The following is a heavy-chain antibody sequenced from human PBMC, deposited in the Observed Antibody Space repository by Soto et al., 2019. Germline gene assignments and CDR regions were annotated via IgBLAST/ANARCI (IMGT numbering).Heavy chain of an antibody. CDR3: AKDRLAGGFDY. Sequence: GGSLRLSCAASGFTVGSYAMTWVRQAPGKGLEWVSRISATGAATYYTDSVKGRFTISRDNSRNTVYLQMNSLRADDTAVYYCAKDRLAGGFDYWGQGTLVTVSS. D-gene: IGHD3-16*01. CDR2: ISATGAAT. CDR1: GFTVGSYA. V-gene: IGHV3-23*01. J-gene: IGHJ4*02.